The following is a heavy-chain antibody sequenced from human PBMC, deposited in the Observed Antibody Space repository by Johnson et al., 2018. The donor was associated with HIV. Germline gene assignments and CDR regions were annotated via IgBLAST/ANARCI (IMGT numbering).Heavy chain of an antibody. V-gene: IGHV3-23*04. Sequence: VQLVESGGGLVQPGGSLRLSCAASGFTFNSYAMNWVRQAPGKGLEWVSGISGGGSGTYYADSVKGRFTISRDNAKNSLYLQMNSLRAEDTAVYYCARENGVEMATVNDAFDIWGQGTMVTVSS. CDR3: ARENGVEMATVNDAFDI. CDR1: GFTFNSYA. J-gene: IGHJ3*02. CDR2: ISGGGSGT. D-gene: IGHD5-24*01.